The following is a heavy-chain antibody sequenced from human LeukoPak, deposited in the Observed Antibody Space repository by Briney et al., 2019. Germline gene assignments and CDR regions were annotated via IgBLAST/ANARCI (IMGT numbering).Heavy chain of an antibody. J-gene: IGHJ3*02. Sequence: SETLSLTCTVSGGSISSYYWSWIRQPPGKGLEWIGYIYYSGSTNYNPSLKSRVTISVDTSKNQFSLKLSSVTAADTAVYYCASGATSGSWKYAFDIWGQGTMVTVSS. CDR2: IYYSGST. D-gene: IGHD1-26*01. CDR1: GGSISSYY. V-gene: IGHV4-59*01. CDR3: ASGATSGSWKYAFDI.